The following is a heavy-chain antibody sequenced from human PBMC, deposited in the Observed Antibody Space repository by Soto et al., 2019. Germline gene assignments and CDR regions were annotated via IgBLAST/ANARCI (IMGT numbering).Heavy chain of an antibody. CDR1: GGTFSSYA. D-gene: IGHD2-2*01. J-gene: IGHJ6*02. CDR2: IIPIFGTA. CDR3: ASGDIVVVPAAMRYYYYGMDV. V-gene: IGHV1-69*01. Sequence: QVQLVQSGAEVKKPGSSVKVSCKASGGTFSSYAISWVRQAPGQGLEWMGGIIPIFGTANYAQKFQGRVTITADESTSTAYLALSSLRSEDTAVYYCASGDIVVVPAAMRYYYYGMDVCGQGTTVTVSS.